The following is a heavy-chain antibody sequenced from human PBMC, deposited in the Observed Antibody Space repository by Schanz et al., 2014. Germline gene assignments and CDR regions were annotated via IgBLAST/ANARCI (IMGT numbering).Heavy chain of an antibody. CDR1: GYTFTSYD. V-gene: IGHV1-46*03. J-gene: IGHJ3*02. CDR3: ARGPSTGAFDI. CDR2: INPSVGNT. Sequence: QVQLVQSGAEVKKPGASVRLSCEASGYTFTSYDINWVRQAPGQGLEWMGLINPSVGNTNYAQKFRGRVTMTRDTSTSTVYMELSSLRSEDTAVYFCARGPSTGAFDIGGQGTMVTVSS.